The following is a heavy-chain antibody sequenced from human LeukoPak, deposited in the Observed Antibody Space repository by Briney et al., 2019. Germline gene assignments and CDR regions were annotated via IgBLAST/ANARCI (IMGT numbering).Heavy chain of an antibody. D-gene: IGHD3-10*01. CDR2: IWYDGSNK. CDR3: ARDRNWYGENMYY. CDR1: GFTFSSYG. V-gene: IGHV3-33*01. Sequence: PGGSLRLSCAASGFTFSSYGMHWVRQAPGKRLEWVAVIWYDGSNKYYADSVKGRFTISRDNSKNTLYLQMNSLRAEDTAVYYCARDRNWYGENMYYWGQGALVTVSS. J-gene: IGHJ4*02.